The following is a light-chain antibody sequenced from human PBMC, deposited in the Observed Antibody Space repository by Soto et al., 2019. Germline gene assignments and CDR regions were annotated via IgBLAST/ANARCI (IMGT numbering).Light chain of an antibody. V-gene: IGLV2-14*01. CDR2: EVT. CDR3: SSYTSSSTDV. Sequence: QSALTQPASVSGSPGQSITISCTGTSSDVGGYDYVSWYQQSPGKAPKLMIYEVTSRPSGVSTRFAGSRSVNTASLTISGLQAEDEADYYCSSYTSSSTDVLGTGTKLTVL. CDR1: SSDVGGYDY. J-gene: IGLJ1*01.